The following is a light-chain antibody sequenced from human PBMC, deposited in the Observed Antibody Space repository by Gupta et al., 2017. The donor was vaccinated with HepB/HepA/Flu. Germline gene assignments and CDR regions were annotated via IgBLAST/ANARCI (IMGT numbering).Light chain of an antibody. CDR2: QDS. CDR1: KLGDKY. Sequence: SYELTPPPSVSVSSGQTASITCSGDKLGDKYACWYQQKTGQSPVLVIYQDSKRPSGIPERFSGSNSGNTATLTISGTQAMDEADYYCQAWDSSTVVFGGGTKLTVL. J-gene: IGLJ2*01. CDR3: QAWDSSTVV. V-gene: IGLV3-1*01.